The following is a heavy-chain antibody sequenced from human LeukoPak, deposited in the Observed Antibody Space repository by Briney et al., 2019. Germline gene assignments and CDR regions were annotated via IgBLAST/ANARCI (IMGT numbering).Heavy chain of an antibody. J-gene: IGHJ5*02. CDR1: GYTFNRHS. V-gene: IGHV1-18*01. Sequence: GASVKVSCKASGYTFNRHSIIWVRQAPGQGLEWMGWISAWNGDTSYAQKFQGRVTITTDESTSTAYMELSSLRSEDTAVYYCARVAVAGTVNWFDPWGQGTLVTVSS. CDR3: ARVAVAGTVNWFDP. D-gene: IGHD6-19*01. CDR2: ISAWNGDT.